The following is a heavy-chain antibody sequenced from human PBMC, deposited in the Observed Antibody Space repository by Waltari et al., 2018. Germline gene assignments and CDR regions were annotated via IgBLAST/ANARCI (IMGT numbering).Heavy chain of an antibody. CDR2: IYFSENT. V-gene: IGHV4-59*01. J-gene: IGHJ4*02. CDR3: ARGRRSWYGGLDY. CDR1: GSAINSYY. Sequence: QVQLQESGPGLVKPSETLSLTCTMSGSAINSYYWSWIRQPPGKGLEWIGFIYFSENTNYNPSLKSRVTISLDTSKNQFSLKLSSVTGADTAVYYCARGRRSWYGGLDYWGQGTLVTVSS. D-gene: IGHD6-13*01.